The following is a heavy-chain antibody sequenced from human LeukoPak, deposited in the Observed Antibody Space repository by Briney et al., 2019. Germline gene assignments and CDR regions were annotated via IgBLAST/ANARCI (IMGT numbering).Heavy chain of an antibody. CDR1: GYTFTSYA. V-gene: IGHV1-69*05. CDR2: IIPIFGTA. CDR3: ARYYYDSSGYYSNAFDI. J-gene: IGHJ3*02. D-gene: IGHD3-22*01. Sequence: ASVKVSCKASGYTFTSYAISWVRQAPGQGLEWMGRIIPIFGTANYAQKFQGRVTITTDESTSTAYMELSSLRSEDTAVYYCARYYYDSSGYYSNAFDIWGQGTMATVSS.